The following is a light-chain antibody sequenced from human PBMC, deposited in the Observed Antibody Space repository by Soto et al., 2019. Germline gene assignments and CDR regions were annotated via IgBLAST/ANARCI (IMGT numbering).Light chain of an antibody. J-gene: IGKJ4*01. Sequence: DIQMTQSPSSLSASVGDTVTITCRASQAISNFLAWFQQKPGQAPKSLIFGASSLQSGVPSNFSGSGSVTHFTLTISRLQPEDFATYYCQQYHSYPATFGGGTKVEI. V-gene: IGKV1-16*02. CDR1: QAISNF. CDR3: QQYHSYPAT. CDR2: GAS.